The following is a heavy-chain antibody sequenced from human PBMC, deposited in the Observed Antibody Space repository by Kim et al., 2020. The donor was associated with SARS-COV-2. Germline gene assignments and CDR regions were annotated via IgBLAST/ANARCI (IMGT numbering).Heavy chain of an antibody. Sequence: GGSLRLSCAASGFTFSSYWMSWVCQAPGKGLEWVANIKQDGSEKYYVDSVKGRFTISRDNAKNSLYLQMNSLRAEDTAVYYCARWAGVGIVGAIDYWGQGTLVTVSS. CDR2: IKQDGSEK. CDR1: GFTFSSYW. J-gene: IGHJ4*02. CDR3: ARWAGVGIVGAIDY. D-gene: IGHD1-26*01. V-gene: IGHV3-7*01.